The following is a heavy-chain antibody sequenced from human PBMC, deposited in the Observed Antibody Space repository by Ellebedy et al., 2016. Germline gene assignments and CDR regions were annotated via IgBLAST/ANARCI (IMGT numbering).Heavy chain of an antibody. J-gene: IGHJ3*02. V-gene: IGHV4-39*02. Sequence: GSLRLSCTVSGGSISSSSYYWGWIRQPPGKGLEWIGSIYYSGSTYYNPSLKSRVTISVDTTKNQFSLKLRSVTAADTAVYYCARDFQDYYDSSGYYSDAFDIWGHGTMVTVSS. CDR2: IYYSGST. CDR3: ARDFQDYYDSSGYYSDAFDI. CDR1: GGSISSSSYY. D-gene: IGHD3-22*01.